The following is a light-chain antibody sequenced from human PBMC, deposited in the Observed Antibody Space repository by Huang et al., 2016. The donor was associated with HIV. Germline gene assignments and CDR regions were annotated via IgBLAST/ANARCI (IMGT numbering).Light chain of an antibody. CDR1: QNITNY. J-gene: IGKJ4*01. CDR2: TTS. V-gene: IGKV1-39*01. Sequence: DIQMTQSPLSLSASVGDNVTITCRPSQNITNYLNWYQQKPGKAPNLLIYTTSTLQIGVPSRFSGSGSGTDFALTINNLQPEDFTTYYCQQSYSSPLTFGGGTRVEI. CDR3: QQSYSSPLT.